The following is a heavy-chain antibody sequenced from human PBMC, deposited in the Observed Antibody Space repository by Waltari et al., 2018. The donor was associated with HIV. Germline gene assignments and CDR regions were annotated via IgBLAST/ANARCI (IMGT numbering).Heavy chain of an antibody. D-gene: IGHD3-10*01. V-gene: IGHV1-24*01. J-gene: IGHJ6*02. CDR1: GHTLSELS. CDR2: FDPEDDET. CDR3: ATDFSGMVRAYSYYSLDV. Sequence: QVQLVQSGAEVQTPGASVKVSCKVSGHTLSELSMHWVRQVPGKGLEWMGNFDPEDDETIYAQKFQGRVTMTEDTSSDTAYMELSSLTSGDTAVYYCATDFSGMVRAYSYYSLDVWGQGTTVTVSS.